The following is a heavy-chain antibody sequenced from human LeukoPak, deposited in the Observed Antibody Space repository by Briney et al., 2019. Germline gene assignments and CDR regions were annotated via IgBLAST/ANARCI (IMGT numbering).Heavy chain of an antibody. CDR1: GYTFTSYY. D-gene: IGHD3-9*01. Sequence: ASVKVSCKASGYTFTSYYMHWVRQAPGQGLEWMGIINPSGGSTSYAQKFQDRVTMTRDTSTSTVYMELSSLRSEDTAVYYCAREHFDWLSVSKINCFDPWGQGTLVTVSS. J-gene: IGHJ5*02. CDR3: AREHFDWLSVSKINCFDP. CDR2: INPSGGST. V-gene: IGHV1-46*01.